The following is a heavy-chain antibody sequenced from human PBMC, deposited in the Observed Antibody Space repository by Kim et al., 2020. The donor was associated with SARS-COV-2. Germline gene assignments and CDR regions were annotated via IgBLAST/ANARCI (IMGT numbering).Heavy chain of an antibody. D-gene: IGHD3-22*01. CDR2: INHSGST. Sequence: SETLSLTCAVYGGSFCGYYWSWIRQPPGKGLEWIGEINHSGSTNYNPSLKSRVTISVDTSKNQFSLKLSSVTAADTAVYYCARGRDYYDSSGYYKHQTGYYFDYWGQGTLVTVSS. J-gene: IGHJ4*02. V-gene: IGHV4-34*01. CDR3: ARGRDYYDSSGYYKHQTGYYFDY. CDR1: GGSFCGYY.